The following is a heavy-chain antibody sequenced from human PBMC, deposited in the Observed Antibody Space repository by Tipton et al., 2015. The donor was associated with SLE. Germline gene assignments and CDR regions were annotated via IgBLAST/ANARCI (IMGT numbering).Heavy chain of an antibody. V-gene: IGHV4-39*01. CDR3: ASQDSSSSHGDY. CDR2: IYYSGST. D-gene: IGHD6-13*01. Sequence: TLSLTCTVSGGSISSSSYYWGWIRQPPGKGLEWIGSIYYSGSTYYNPSLKSRVTISVDTSKNQFSLKLSSVTAADTAVYYCASQDSSSSHGDYWGQGTLVTVSS. CDR1: GGSISSSSYY. J-gene: IGHJ4*02.